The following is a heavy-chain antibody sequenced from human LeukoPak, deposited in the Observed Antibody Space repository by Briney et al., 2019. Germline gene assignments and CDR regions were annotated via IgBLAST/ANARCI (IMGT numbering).Heavy chain of an antibody. J-gene: IGHJ4*02. CDR1: GYSFTSFG. CDR3: ARDIHGVRGFMTDYYSPFDF. CDR2: ISGYNGYT. V-gene: IGHV1-18*01. D-gene: IGHD3-10*01. Sequence: GASVKVSCKASGYSFTSFGISWVRQAPGQGLEWMGWISGYNGYTNYAQKFQDRVTMTTDTSTTTAYMEVRSLTSDHTAVYYCARDIHGVRGFMTDYYSPFDFWGQGSLVTVSS.